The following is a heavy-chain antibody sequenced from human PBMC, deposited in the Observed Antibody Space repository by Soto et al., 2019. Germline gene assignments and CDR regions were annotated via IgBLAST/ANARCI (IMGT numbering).Heavy chain of an antibody. CDR2: IHGDGGKI. CDR1: EFMFTAYW. D-gene: IGHD5-18*01. V-gene: IGHV3-7*01. CDR3: ASDFYGGYYYGPGDY. Sequence: GSSRRLSGAASEFMFTAYWMSWVRQAPGKGLEWGGNIHGDGGKIYYVDSVKGRLTISRDNAKRPPYRQGNSLRAQDTPGYNVASDFYGGYYYGPGDYWGQGALVTVSS. J-gene: IGHJ4*02.